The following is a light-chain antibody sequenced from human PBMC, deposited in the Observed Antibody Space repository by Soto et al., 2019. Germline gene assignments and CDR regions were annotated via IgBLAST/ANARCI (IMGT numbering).Light chain of an antibody. CDR2: MVS. CDR3: MQGSHWPLT. V-gene: IGKV2-30*01. Sequence: DVVLTQSPLSLSVTLGQPASISCRSSQSFVYSDGNIYLNWFQRRPGQSPRRLIYMVSNRDSGVPDRFSGSGSGTDFTLKISRVEAEDVGVYYCMQGSHWPLTFGGGTKVEIK. J-gene: IGKJ4*01. CDR1: QSFVYSDGNIY.